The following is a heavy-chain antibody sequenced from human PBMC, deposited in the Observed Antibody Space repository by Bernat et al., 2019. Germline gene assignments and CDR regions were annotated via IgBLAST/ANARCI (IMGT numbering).Heavy chain of an antibody. D-gene: IGHD2-2*01. CDR1: GGSISSYY. Sequence: QVQLQESGPGLVKPSETLSLTCTVSGGSISSYYWSWIRQPPGKGLEWIGYIYYSGSTNYNPSLKSRVTISVDTSKNQFSLKLSSVTAADTAVYYCARGGIVVVRGFDYWGQGTPVTVYS. J-gene: IGHJ4*02. CDR2: IYYSGST. V-gene: IGHV4-59*01. CDR3: ARGGIVVVRGFDY.